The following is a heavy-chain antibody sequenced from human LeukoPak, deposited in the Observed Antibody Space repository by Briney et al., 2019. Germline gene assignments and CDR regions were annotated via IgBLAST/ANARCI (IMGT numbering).Heavy chain of an antibody. J-gene: IGHJ4*02. D-gene: IGHD1-26*01. Sequence: GGSLRLSXAASGFTFSSYGMHWVRQAPGKGLEWVAFMRYDASNKYYADSVKGRFTISRDNSNNTLYLQMNSLRREDTAVYYCAKLAPAIVGADYWGQGTLVTVSS. V-gene: IGHV3-30*02. CDR2: MRYDASNK. CDR3: AKLAPAIVGADY. CDR1: GFTFSSYG.